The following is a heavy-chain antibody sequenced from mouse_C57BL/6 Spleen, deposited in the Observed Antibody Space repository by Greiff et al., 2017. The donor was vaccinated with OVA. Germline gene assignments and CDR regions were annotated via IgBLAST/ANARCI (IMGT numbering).Heavy chain of an antibody. CDR1: GFSFNTYA. Sequence: EVQLVESGGGLVQPKGSLKLSCAASGFSFNTYAMNWVRQAPGKGLEWVARIRSKSNNYATYYADSVKDRFTISRDDSESMLYLQMNNLKTEDTAMYYCVSHSRGVRCAYWGQGTLVTVSA. J-gene: IGHJ3*01. CDR3: VSHSRGVRCAY. CDR2: IRSKSNNYAT. V-gene: IGHV10-1*01.